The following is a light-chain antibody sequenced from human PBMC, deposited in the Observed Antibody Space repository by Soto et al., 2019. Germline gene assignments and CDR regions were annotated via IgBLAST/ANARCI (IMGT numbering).Light chain of an antibody. CDR2: SAS. CDR1: QSISSY. V-gene: IGKV1-39*01. J-gene: IGKJ2*01. CDR3: QQSYSTPYT. Sequence: DIPMTQSPSSLSASVGDRVTITCRASQSISSYLNWYQQKPGKAPKLLIYSASTLQSGVPSGFRGSGSGTDFTLTIASLQPEDFATYYCQQSYSTPYTFGQGTKVEMK.